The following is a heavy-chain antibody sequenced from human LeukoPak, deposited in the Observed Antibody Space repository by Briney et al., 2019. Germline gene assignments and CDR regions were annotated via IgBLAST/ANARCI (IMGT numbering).Heavy chain of an antibody. CDR1: VGSISSYY. D-gene: IGHD3-10*01. Sequence: SETLSLTCNVSVGSISSYYWIWIRQPPGREPEWIGYIYYSGSTNYNPSLKSRVSMAVETSKNQFSLKLTSVTAADTAVYYCARLKAPYYHHGMDVWGQGPTVTVSS. CDR3: ARLKAPYYHHGMDV. CDR2: IYYSGST. V-gene: IGHV4-59*08. J-gene: IGHJ6*02.